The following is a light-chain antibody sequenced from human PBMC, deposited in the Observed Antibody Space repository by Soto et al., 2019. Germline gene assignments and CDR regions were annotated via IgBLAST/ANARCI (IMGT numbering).Light chain of an antibody. CDR2: GAS. V-gene: IGKV3-15*01. CDR1: QSVRSN. CDR3: QHYNSYSEA. J-gene: IGKJ1*01. Sequence: EIVMTQSPATLSVSPGERATLSCRASQSVRSNLAWYQQKPGQAPRLLIYGASTRATGIPARFSGSGSGTEFTLTISNLQPDDFATYYCQHYNSYSEAFGQGTKVDIK.